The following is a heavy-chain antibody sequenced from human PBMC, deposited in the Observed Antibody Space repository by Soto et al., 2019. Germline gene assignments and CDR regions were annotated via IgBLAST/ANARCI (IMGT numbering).Heavy chain of an antibody. CDR3: ARDMSVDVDY. Sequence: EVQLVESGGGLVQPGGSLRLYCGASGFTFSSYSMNWVRQAPGKGLEWVSYISESTRSTIYYADSVKGRFTICRDNAKNSLYLQMNSLRAEDTAVYFCARDMSVDVDYRGQGTLVNVSS. CDR2: ISESTRSTI. J-gene: IGHJ4*02. CDR1: GFTFSSYS. V-gene: IGHV3-48*01. D-gene: IGHD3-16*01.